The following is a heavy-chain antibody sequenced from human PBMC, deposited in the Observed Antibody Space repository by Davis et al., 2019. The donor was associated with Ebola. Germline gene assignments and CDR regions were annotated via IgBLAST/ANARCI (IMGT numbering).Heavy chain of an antibody. D-gene: IGHD2/OR15-2a*01. CDR3: ARGRPFF. Sequence: MPSETLSLTCAVYGGSFSGYYWSWIRQSPGEGLEWIGEINHSGSTNYNPSLKSRVTISVDTSKNQFSLKLSSVTAADTAVYYCARGRPFFWGQGTLVTVSS. CDR2: INHSGST. J-gene: IGHJ4*02. V-gene: IGHV4-34*01. CDR1: GGSFSGYY.